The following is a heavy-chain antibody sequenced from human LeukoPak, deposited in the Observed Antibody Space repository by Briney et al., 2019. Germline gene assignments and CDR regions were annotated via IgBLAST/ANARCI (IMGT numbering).Heavy chain of an antibody. CDR1: GFTFSSYG. V-gene: IGHV3-30*18. D-gene: IGHD5-18*01. Sequence: GGSLRLSCAASGFTFSSYGMHWVRQAPGKGLEWVAVISYDGSNKYYADSVKGRFTISRDNSKNTLYLQMNSLRAEDTAVYYCAKGGYSYVPPLWDWGQGTLVTVSS. CDR2: ISYDGSNK. CDR3: AKGGYSYVPPLWD. J-gene: IGHJ4*02.